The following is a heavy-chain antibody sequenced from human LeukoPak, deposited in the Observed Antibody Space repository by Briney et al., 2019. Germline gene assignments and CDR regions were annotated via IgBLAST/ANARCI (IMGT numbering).Heavy chain of an antibody. D-gene: IGHD3-22*01. V-gene: IGHV1-2*02. CDR3: ARDKYYYDRSGQFDY. CDR1: GYTFTVYY. CDR2: INTKSGGT. J-gene: IGHJ4*02. Sequence: GASVKVSCKASGYTFTVYYMHWVRQAPGQGLEWMGWINTKSGGTNYAQKFQGRITMTRDTSTSTAYMELSRLRSDDTAVYYCARDKYYYDRSGQFDYWGQGTLVTVSS.